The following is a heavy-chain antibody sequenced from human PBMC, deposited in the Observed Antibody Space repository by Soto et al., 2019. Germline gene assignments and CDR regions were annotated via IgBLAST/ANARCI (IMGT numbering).Heavy chain of an antibody. D-gene: IGHD3-10*01. Sequence: ASVKVSCKVSGYTLTELSIHWVRQAPGEGLEWMGGFDLENGETIYAQRFQGRVTMTEESSADTPYMELSSLRSEDTAVYYCAMEVRRSNQFDHWGQGTMVTVSS. V-gene: IGHV1-24*01. CDR2: FDLENGET. J-gene: IGHJ4*02. CDR1: GYTLTELS. CDR3: AMEVRRSNQFDH.